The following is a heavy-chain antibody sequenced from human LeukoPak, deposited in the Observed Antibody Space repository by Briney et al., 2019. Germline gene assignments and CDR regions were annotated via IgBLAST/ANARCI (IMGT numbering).Heavy chain of an antibody. CDR3: ARRLGSGYGY. D-gene: IGHD5-12*01. V-gene: IGHV4-39*01. Sequence: SETLSLTCTVSGGSISSSSYYWGWIRQPPGKGPEWIGSIYYSGSTYYNPSLKSRVTISVDTSKNQFSLKPSSVTAADTAVYYCARRLGSGYGYWGQGTLVTVSS. CDR2: IYYSGST. J-gene: IGHJ4*02. CDR1: GGSISSSSYY.